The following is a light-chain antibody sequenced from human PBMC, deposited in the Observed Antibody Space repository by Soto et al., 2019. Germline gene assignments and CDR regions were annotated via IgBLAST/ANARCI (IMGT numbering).Light chain of an antibody. Sequence: YELTQPPSVSVSPGHTATISCSGDKLGEKYVCWYQQKPGQSPVLVIYQDRKRPSGIPERFSGSNSGNTATLIISGTQLVDEADYYCQAWDTTAYVFGTGTKLTVL. J-gene: IGLJ1*01. CDR1: KLGEKY. CDR2: QDR. CDR3: QAWDTTAYV. V-gene: IGLV3-1*01.